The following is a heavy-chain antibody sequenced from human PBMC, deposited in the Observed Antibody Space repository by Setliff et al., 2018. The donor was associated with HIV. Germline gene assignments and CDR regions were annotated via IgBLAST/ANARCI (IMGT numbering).Heavy chain of an antibody. CDR2: IDAAGSTT. CDR3: AGAAYYNGLDV. Sequence: PGGSLRLSCAAAGFDFSNYWIHWVRQVAGKGLVWVSRIDAAGSTTAFADSVRGRFTISRDNTKNTVYLQMDSLRAEDTAVYYCAGAAYYNGLDVWGQGTTVTVSS. J-gene: IGHJ6*02. V-gene: IGHV3-74*01. CDR1: GFDFSNYW. D-gene: IGHD3-10*01.